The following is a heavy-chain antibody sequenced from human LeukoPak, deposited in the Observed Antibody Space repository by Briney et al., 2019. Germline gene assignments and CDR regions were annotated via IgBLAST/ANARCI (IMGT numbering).Heavy chain of an antibody. J-gene: IGHJ3*02. CDR3: AKDLGDSSGYYLFDAFDI. CDR1: GFTFSSYE. V-gene: IGHV3-23*01. CDR2: ISGSGGST. Sequence: GGSLRLSCAASGFTFSSYEMNWVRQAPGKGLEWVSAISGSGGSTYYADSVKGRFTISRDNSKNTLYLQMNSLRAEDTAVYYCAKDLGDSSGYYLFDAFDIWGQGTMVTVSS. D-gene: IGHD3-22*01.